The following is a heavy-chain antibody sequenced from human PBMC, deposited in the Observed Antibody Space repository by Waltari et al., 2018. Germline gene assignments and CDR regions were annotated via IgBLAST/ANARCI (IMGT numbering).Heavy chain of an antibody. J-gene: IGHJ2*01. Sequence: QVQLVQSAASVKTPGSSVKVSCKSSGRTFIRYAISSTRQAPVQGLEWRGRSSPIFGTANYEQKFQGRVTITADKSTSTAYMELSSLRAEDTAVYYCARDGGVVWYFDLWGRGTLVTVSS. CDR2: SSPIFGTA. CDR3: ARDGGVVWYFDL. V-gene: IGHV1-69*08. D-gene: IGHD3-16*01. CDR1: GRTFIRYA.